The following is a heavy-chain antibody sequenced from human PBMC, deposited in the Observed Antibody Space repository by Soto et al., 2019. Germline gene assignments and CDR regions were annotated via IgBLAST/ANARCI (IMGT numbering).Heavy chain of an antibody. CDR1: GFSLSTSGVG. D-gene: IGHD2-2*01. CDR3: AHRPGYCSSTSCGPGWFDT. V-gene: IGHV2-5*02. J-gene: IGHJ5*02. Sequence: GSGPTLVNPTQTLTLTCTFSGFSLSTSGVGVGWIRQPPGKALEWLALIYWDDDKRYSPSLKSRLTITKDTSKNQVVLTMTNMDPVDTATYYCAHRPGYCSSTSCGPGWFDTWGQGTLVTVSS. CDR2: IYWDDDK.